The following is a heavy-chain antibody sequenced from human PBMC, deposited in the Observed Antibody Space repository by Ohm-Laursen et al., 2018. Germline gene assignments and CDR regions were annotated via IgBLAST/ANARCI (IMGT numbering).Heavy chain of an antibody. CDR1: GFTFRNSW. Sequence: SLRLSCAASGFTFRNSWMTWVRQSPGKGLEWVANIKGDGTETYYVDSVRGRFTISRDNAKNSLYLQVNSLRAEDTALYHCARFESYGMDVWGQGTTVTVSS. CDR2: IKGDGTET. J-gene: IGHJ6*02. CDR3: ARFESYGMDV. V-gene: IGHV3-7*03.